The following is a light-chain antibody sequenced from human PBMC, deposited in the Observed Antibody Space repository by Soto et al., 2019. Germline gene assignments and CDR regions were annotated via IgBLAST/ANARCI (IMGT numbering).Light chain of an antibody. J-gene: IGKJ1*01. Sequence: DILMTQSPSSLSASVGDRVTLTCRASQSISSYLNWYQQEPGKAPKLLIYAASTLQRGVPSKYTGSGSGTDFTLTISSLQPEDFATYYCQQTYSTPRTFGQGTKVEIK. CDR3: QQTYSTPRT. CDR2: AAS. CDR1: QSISSY. V-gene: IGKV1-39*01.